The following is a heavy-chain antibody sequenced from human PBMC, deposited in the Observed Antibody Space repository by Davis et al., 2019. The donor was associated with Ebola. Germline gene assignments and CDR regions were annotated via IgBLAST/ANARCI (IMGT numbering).Heavy chain of an antibody. CDR1: GFTFSNYW. CDR3: AKGAIGGVAYTSYFDY. D-gene: IGHD3-16*01. CDR2: INRDESGT. Sequence: GESLKISCAASGFTFSNYWMHWVRQAPGKGLVWVSRINRDESGTTYADSVKGRFTISRDNAKNLLYLQMNSLRAEDTAVYYCAKGAIGGVAYTSYFDYWGQGTLVTVSS. J-gene: IGHJ4*02. V-gene: IGHV3-74*01.